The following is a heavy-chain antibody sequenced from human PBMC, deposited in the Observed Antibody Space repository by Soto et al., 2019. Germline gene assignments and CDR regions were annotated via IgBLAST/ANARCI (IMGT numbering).Heavy chain of an antibody. V-gene: IGHV1-18*01. CDR3: ARDGDVKYSSSTNWFDP. CDR2: ISAYNGNT. J-gene: IGHJ5*02. CDR1: GYTFTSYG. D-gene: IGHD6-6*01. Sequence: ASVKVSCKASGYTFTSYGISWVRQAPGQGLEWMGWISAYNGNTNYAQKLQGRVTMTTDTSTSTAYMELRSLRSDDTAVYYCARDGDVKYSSSTNWFDPWGQGTLVTVSS.